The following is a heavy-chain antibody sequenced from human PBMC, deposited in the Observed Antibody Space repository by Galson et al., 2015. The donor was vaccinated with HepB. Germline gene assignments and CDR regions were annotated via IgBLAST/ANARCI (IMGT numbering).Heavy chain of an antibody. CDR1: GFTFSSYA. Sequence: SLRLSCAASGFTFSSYAIHWVRQAPGKGLEWVAFISYDGSSEYYADSVKGRFTISRDNSKNTLYLQMNSLRVEDTAVYYCARGSAVAACFDYWGQGTLVIVSS. J-gene: IGHJ4*02. CDR3: ARGSAVAACFDY. CDR2: ISYDGSSE. D-gene: IGHD6-19*01. V-gene: IGHV3-30*04.